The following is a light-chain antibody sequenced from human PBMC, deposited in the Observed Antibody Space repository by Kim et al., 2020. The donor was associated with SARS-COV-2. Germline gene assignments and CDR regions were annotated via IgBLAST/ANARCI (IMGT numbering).Light chain of an antibody. CDR3: QVWDSSSWV. CDR1: NIGSKS. J-gene: IGLJ3*02. V-gene: IGLV3-21*04. CDR2: YDS. Sequence: SVAPGKTARITCGGNNIGSKSVHWYQQKPGQAPVLVIYYDSDRPSGIPERFSGSNSGNTATLTISRVEAGDEADYYCQVWDSSSWVFGGGTKLTVL.